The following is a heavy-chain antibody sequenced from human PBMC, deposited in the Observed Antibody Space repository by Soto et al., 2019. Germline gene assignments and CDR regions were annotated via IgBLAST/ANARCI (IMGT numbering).Heavy chain of an antibody. V-gene: IGHV4-34*01. CDR1: GGSFSGYY. Sequence: QVQLQQWGAGLLKPSETLSLTCAVYGGSFSGYYWSWIRQPPGKGLEWIGEINHSGSTNYNPSLKSRVTISVDTSKNQFSLKLSSVTAADTAVYYCARAKVHRYNWFDPWGQGTLVTVSS. CDR2: INHSGST. J-gene: IGHJ5*02. CDR3: ARAKVHRYNWFDP.